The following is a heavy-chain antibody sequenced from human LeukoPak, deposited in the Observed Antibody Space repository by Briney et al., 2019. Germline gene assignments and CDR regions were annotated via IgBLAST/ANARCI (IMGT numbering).Heavy chain of an antibody. CDR1: GITLSNYA. D-gene: IGHD3-10*01. Sequence: GGSLRLSCVVSGITLSNYAMSWVRQAPGKGLEWVSGISGSAGGTSYADSVKGRFTISRDNSMNTMYLQMNSLRAEDTAVYFCAKRGIVIRGLLIIGFHKEAYYFDSWDQGILVTVSS. J-gene: IGHJ4*02. V-gene: IGHV3-23*01. CDR3: AKRGIVIRGLLIIGFHKEAYYFDS. CDR2: ISGSAGGT.